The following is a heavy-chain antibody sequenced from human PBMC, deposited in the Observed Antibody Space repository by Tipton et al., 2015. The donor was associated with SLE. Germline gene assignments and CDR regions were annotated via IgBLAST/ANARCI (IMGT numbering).Heavy chain of an antibody. CDR2: IYHSGST. V-gene: IGHV4-38-2*02. CDR1: GYSISSGYF. J-gene: IGHJ5*02. D-gene: IGHD2-2*01. Sequence: LRLSCTVSGYSISSGYFWGWIRQPPEKGLEWIGMIYHSGSTYYNPSLKSHITMSVDTSKNQFSLKVNSVTAAGTAVYYCARSGGLVPASMVWFDPWGQGTLVTVSS. CDR3: ARSGGLVPASMVWFDP.